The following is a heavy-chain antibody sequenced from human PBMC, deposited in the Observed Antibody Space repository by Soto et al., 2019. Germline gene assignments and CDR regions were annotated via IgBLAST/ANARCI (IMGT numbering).Heavy chain of an antibody. D-gene: IGHD4-17*01. V-gene: IGHV5-51*01. CDR1: GCNCINFW. J-gene: IGHJ4*02. Sequence: VRFQRIRCRVSGCNCINFWSGRGSKIPGKGLEWMGIIYPSDSDTRYSPSFQGQVTISADQSINTAYLQWDSLKASDTAIYYCARPANTVADHFDLWGEGT. CDR3: ARPANTVADHFDL. CDR2: IYPSDSDT.